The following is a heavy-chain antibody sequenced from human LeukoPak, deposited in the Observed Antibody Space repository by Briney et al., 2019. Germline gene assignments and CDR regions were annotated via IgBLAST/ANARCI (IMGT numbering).Heavy chain of an antibody. CDR1: GGFFSGYY. D-gene: IGHD2-15*01. Sequence: SETLSLTCAGYGGFFSGYYWSWIRQPPGKGLEWIGEINHSGSTNYNPSLKSRVTISVDTSKNQFSLKLSSVTAADTAVYYCARETGYCSGGSCYSSWFDPWGQGTLVTVSS. V-gene: IGHV4-34*01. J-gene: IGHJ5*02. CDR3: ARETGYCSGGSCYSSWFDP. CDR2: INHSGST.